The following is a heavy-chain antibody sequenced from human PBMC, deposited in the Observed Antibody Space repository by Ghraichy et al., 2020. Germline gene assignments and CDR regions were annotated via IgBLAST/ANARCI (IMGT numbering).Heavy chain of an antibody. Sequence: ASVKVSCKVSGYTLTELSMHWVRQAPGKGLEWMGGFNPEDGETIYAQKFQGRVTMTKDTSTDTAYMELSSLRSEDTAVYYCATAAVYSYAGSSRWYEEVRYDPWSQGTLVTGSS. CDR1: GYTLTELS. V-gene: IGHV1-24*01. D-gene: IGHD6-13*01. J-gene: IGHJ5*02. CDR3: ATAAVYSYAGSSRWYEEVRYDP. CDR2: FNPEDGET.